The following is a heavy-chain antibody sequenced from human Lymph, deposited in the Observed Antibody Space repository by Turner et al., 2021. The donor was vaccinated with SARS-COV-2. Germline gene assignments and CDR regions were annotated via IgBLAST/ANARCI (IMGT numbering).Heavy chain of an antibody. CDR3: ARGAQLTVWFDP. CDR2: MNPNSGNT. CDR1: GYTFTSYD. Sequence: QVQLVQSGAEVKTPGASVKVSCKASGYTFTSYDINWVRQATGQGLEWMGWMNPNSGNTGYAQKFQGRVTMTRNTAKSTAYMEMSSLRSEDTAVYYCARGAQLTVWFDPWGQGTLVTVSS. V-gene: IGHV1-8*01. J-gene: IGHJ5*02. D-gene: IGHD3-9*01.